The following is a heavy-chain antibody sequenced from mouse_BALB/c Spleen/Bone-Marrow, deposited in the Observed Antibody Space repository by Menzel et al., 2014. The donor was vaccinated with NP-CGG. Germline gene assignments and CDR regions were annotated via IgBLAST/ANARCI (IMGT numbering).Heavy chain of an antibody. Sequence: VQLQQSGAELVKPGASVKLSCTASGFNIKDTYMHWVKQRPEQGLEWIGRIDPANGNTNMTRSFQGKATITADTSSNTAYLQLSSLTSEDTAVYYCASYYRYDRRFAYWGQGTLVTVSA. CDR1: GFNIKDTY. CDR2: IDPANGNT. J-gene: IGHJ3*01. V-gene: IGHV14-3*02. D-gene: IGHD2-14*01. CDR3: ASYYRYDRRFAY.